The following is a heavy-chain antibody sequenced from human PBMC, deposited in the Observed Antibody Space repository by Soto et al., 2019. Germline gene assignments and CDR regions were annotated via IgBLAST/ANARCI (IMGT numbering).Heavy chain of an antibody. V-gene: IGHV4-31*03. D-gene: IGHD3-10*01. Sequence: QVQLQESGPGLVKPSQTLSLTCTVSGGPLRGGGYSWRWLRHSPGRGLAWIGYIYYTGSTFYSPSLKRRVTMSVDTPKNQLSLKLTSVTAADTAVYYGARTGDPYRVFDDWGQGTLVTVAS. CDR3: ARTGDPYRVFDD. CDR1: GGPLRGGGYS. CDR2: IYYTGST. J-gene: IGHJ4*02.